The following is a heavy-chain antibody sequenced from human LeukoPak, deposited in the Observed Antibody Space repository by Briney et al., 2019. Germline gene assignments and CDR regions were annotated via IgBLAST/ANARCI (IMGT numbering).Heavy chain of an antibody. J-gene: IGHJ3*02. CDR3: TRYCSSTSPSGMEDAFDI. D-gene: IGHD2-2*01. CDR2: IYYSGST. Sequence: SQTLSLTCTVSGGSISSGGYYWSWIRQHPGKGLEWIGYIYYSGSTYYNPSLKSRVTISVDTSKNQFSLKLSSVTAADTAVYYCTRYCSSTSPSGMEDAFDIWGQGTMVTVSS. V-gene: IGHV4-31*03. CDR1: GGSISSGGYY.